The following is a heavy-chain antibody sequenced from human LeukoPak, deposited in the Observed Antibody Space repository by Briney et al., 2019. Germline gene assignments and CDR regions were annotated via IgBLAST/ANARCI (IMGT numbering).Heavy chain of an antibody. V-gene: IGHV3-23*01. Sequence: PGGSLSLSCAASGFSFRTYAMSWVRQAPGKGLEWVSAISDNSGRTYYADSVKGRFTISRDNSKNTLFVQMNSLRAEDTAVYYCAREYDSSWPSWGQGTLVTVSS. J-gene: IGHJ5*02. CDR2: ISDNSGRT. CDR3: AREYDSSWPS. D-gene: IGHD3-22*01. CDR1: GFSFRTYA.